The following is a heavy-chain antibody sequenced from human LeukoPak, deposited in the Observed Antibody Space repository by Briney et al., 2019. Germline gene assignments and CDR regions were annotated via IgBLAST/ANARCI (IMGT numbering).Heavy chain of an antibody. J-gene: IGHJ5*02. CDR2: INCNGGGT. CDR3: ARDYGPYPGCSWFDP. V-gene: IGHV1-2*06. CDR1: GYTFTDYY. Sequence: ASVKVSCKASGYTFTDYYIHWVRQAPGQGLEWMGRINCNGGGTSYAQKFQGRVTMTRDTSISTAYMELDRLTSDDTAVYYCARDYGPYPGCSWFDPWGQGTLVTVSS. D-gene: IGHD2-21*01.